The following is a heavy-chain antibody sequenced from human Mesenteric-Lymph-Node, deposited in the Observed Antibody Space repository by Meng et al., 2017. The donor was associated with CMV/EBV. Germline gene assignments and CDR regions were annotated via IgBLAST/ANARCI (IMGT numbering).Heavy chain of an antibody. CDR2: IIPILPTA. D-gene: IGHD3-22*01. CDR3: ARDSWYYYDSSGYLFGY. CDR1: TFSTYT. V-gene: IGHV1-69*08. J-gene: IGHJ4*02. Sequence: TFSTYTISWVRQAPGQGLEWMGRIIPILPTADYAQKFKGRVTITADKSTSTAYMELSSLRSDDTAVYYCARDSWYYYDSSGYLFGYWGQGTLVTVSS.